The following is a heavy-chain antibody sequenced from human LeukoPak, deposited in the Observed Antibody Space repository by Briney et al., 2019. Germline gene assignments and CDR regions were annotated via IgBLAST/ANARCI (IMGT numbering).Heavy chain of an antibody. D-gene: IGHD1-1*01. J-gene: IGHJ4*02. CDR2: LYYSGST. Sequence: SSETLSLTCTVSGGSISSSTFYWGWIRQPPGKGLEWIGSLYYSGSTYYNPSLKSRVTLSVDTSRNQFSLSLRSMTAADTAVYYCARTEPSGTTSHWGQGTLVTVSS. V-gene: IGHV4-39*07. CDR1: GGSISSSTFY. CDR3: ARTEPSGTTSH.